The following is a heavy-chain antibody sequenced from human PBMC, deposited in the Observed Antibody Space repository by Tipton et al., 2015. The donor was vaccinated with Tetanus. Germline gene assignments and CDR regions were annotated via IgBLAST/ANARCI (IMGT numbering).Heavy chain of an antibody. CDR3: ARGMDYDSSGIDDF. Sequence: QSGAEVKKPGSSVKVSCETSGGSFSTYVTSWVRQAPGQGLEWMGSIIPIFGTITYAQKFQGRVTITADKSTSTAHMSLSSLRSEDTAVYYCARGMDYDSSGIDDFWGQGTLVTVSS. V-gene: IGHV1-69*06. CDR2: IIPIFGTI. CDR1: GGSFSTYV. J-gene: IGHJ4*02. D-gene: IGHD3-22*01.